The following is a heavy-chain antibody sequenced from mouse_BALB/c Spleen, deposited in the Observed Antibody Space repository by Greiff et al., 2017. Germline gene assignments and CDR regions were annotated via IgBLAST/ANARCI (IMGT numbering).Heavy chain of an antibody. V-gene: IGHV1-14*01. D-gene: IGHD1-1*01. CDR3: ARLGGKPPVAMDY. CDR2: VNPYNDGT. Sequence: EVQLQQSGPELVKPGASVKMSCKASGYTFTSYVMHWVKQKPGQGLEWIGYVNPYNDGTKYNEKFKGKATLTSDKSSSTAYMELSSLTSEDSAVYYCARLGGKPPVAMDYWGQGTSVTVSS. J-gene: IGHJ4*01. CDR1: GYTFTSYV.